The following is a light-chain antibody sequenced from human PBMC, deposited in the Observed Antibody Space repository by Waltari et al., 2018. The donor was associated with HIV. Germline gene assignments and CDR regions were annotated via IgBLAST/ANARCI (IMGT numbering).Light chain of an antibody. CDR2: FAS. Sequence: DIQMTQSPSSVSASVGDRVPLTCRASQDISDKLAWYQQTPGKAPKLLIYFASTLQGGVPSTFSGRGSGTEFTLTITTLQPEDFGTYYCQQASSFPYTFGPGTKVDMK. CDR1: QDISDK. CDR3: QQASSFPYT. J-gene: IGKJ3*01. V-gene: IGKV1-12*02.